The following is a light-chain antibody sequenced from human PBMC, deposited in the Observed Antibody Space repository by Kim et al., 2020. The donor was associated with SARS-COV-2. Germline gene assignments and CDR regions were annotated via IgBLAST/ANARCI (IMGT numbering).Light chain of an antibody. J-gene: IGLJ3*02. V-gene: IGLV4-69*01. Sequence: QLVLTQSPSASASLGASDKLTCTLSSGHSSYAIAWHQQQPEKGPRYLMKLNSDGSHSKGDGIPDRFSGSSSGAERYLTISSLQSEDEADYYCQTWGTGIHWVFGGGTQLTVL. CDR1: SGHSSYA. CDR3: QTWGTGIHWV. CDR2: LNSDGSH.